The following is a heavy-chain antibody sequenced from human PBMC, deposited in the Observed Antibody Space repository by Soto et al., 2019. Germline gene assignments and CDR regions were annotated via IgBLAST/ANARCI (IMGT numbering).Heavy chain of an antibody. D-gene: IGHD3-22*01. CDR3: ARDRVESGYPEYFQH. CDR1: RFTVSSNY. V-gene: IGHV3-53*01. CDR2: IYSGGST. Sequence: PGGSLRLSCAASRFTVSSNYMSWVRQAPGKGLEWVSVIYSGGSTYYADSVKGRFTISRDNSKNTLYLQMNSLRAEDTAVYYCARDRVESGYPEYFQHWGQGTLVTVSS. J-gene: IGHJ1*01.